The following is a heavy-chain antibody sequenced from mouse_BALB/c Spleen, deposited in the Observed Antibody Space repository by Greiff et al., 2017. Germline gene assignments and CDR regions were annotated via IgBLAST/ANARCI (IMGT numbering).Heavy chain of an antibody. Sequence: EVKLMESGGGLVQPGGSRKLSCAASGFTFSSFGMHWVRQAPEKGLEWVAYISSGSSTIYYADTVKGRFTISRDNAKNTLYLQMSSLRSEDTAMYYCAREEGIYYGYDEAMDYWGQGTSVTVSS. CDR2: ISSGSSTI. V-gene: IGHV5-17*02. CDR3: AREEGIYYGYDEAMDY. CDR1: GFTFSSFG. D-gene: IGHD2-2*01. J-gene: IGHJ4*01.